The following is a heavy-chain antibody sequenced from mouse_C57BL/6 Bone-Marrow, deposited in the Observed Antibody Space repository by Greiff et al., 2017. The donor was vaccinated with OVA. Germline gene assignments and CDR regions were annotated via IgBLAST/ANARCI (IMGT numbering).Heavy chain of an antibody. D-gene: IGHD1-1*01. CDR3: ARDYGSSYVRMDY. CDR1: GFTFSSYA. Sequence: EVKLVESGGGLVKPGGSLKLSCAASGFTFSSYAMSWVRQTPEKRLEWVATISDGGSYTYYPDNVKGRFTISRDNAKNNLYLQMSHLKSEDTAMYYCARDYGSSYVRMDYWGQGTSVTVSS. J-gene: IGHJ4*01. CDR2: ISDGGSYT. V-gene: IGHV5-4*01.